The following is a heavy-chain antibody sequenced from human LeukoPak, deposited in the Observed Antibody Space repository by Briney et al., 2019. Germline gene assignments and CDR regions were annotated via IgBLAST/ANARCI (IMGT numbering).Heavy chain of an antibody. J-gene: IGHJ3*02. CDR2: IDPSDSYT. V-gene: IGHV5-10-1*01. CDR1: GYRFTSYW. CDR3: ARHQLLGPCFKGVCSDAFDI. D-gene: IGHD2-8*01. Sequence: GESLWISCKGSGYRFTSYWISWVRQMPGKGLEWMGRIDPSDSYTNYSPSFQGHLTISADKSISTAYLQWSSLKASDTAMYYCARHQLLGPCFKGVCSDAFDIWGQGTMVTVSS.